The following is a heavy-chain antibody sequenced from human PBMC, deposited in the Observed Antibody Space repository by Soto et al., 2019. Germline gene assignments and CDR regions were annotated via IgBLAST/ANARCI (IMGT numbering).Heavy chain of an antibody. Sequence: ASVKVSCKASGYTFTSYGISWVRQAPGQGLEWMGWISAYNGNTNYAQKLQGRVTMTTDTSTSTAYMELRSLRSDDTAVYYCARDITIFGVVMAPFDYWGQGTLVTVSS. V-gene: IGHV1-18*01. J-gene: IGHJ4*02. CDR3: ARDITIFGVVMAPFDY. CDR2: ISAYNGNT. CDR1: GYTFTSYG. D-gene: IGHD3-3*01.